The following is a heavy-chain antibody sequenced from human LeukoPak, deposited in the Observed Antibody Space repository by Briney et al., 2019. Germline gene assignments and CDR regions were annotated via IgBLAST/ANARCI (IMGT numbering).Heavy chain of an antibody. CDR1: GFTFSDDY. J-gene: IGHJ4*02. CDR2: ISSSGSTI. Sequence: GGTLRLSCAASGFTFSDDYMSWNRQAPGKGLEWVSYISSSGSTIYYADSVKGRFTISRDNAKNSLYLQMNSLRAEDTAVYYCARDGRTTVVTWANDYWGQGTLVTVSS. CDR3: ARDGRTTVVTWANDY. D-gene: IGHD4-23*01. V-gene: IGHV3-11*04.